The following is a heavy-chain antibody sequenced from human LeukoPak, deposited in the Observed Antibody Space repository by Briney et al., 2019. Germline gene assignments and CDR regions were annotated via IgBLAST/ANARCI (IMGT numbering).Heavy chain of an antibody. D-gene: IGHD3-10*01. CDR2: IIPIFGTA. J-gene: IGHJ4*02. CDR3: ASGPHYYGACY. V-gene: IGHV1-69*05. CDR1: AGTFSSYA. Sequence: ASVKVSCKADAGTFSSYAISWVRQAPGQGLEWMGRIIPIFGTANYAQKFQGRVTITTDESTSTAYMELSSLRSEDTAVYYCASGPHYYGACYWGQGTLVTVSS.